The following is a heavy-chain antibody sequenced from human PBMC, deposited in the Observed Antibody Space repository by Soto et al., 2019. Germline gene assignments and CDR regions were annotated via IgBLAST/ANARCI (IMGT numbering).Heavy chain of an antibody. V-gene: IGHV4-30-4*01. CDR1: GGSISIGDYY. J-gene: IGHJ6*02. CDR2: IYYSGST. D-gene: IGHD1-26*01. CDR3: ASSSSDYGMDV. Sequence: SETLSLTCTVSGGSISIGDYYLSWIRQPPGKGLEWIGYIYYSGSTYYNPSLKSRVTISVDTSKNQFSLKLSSVTAADTAVYYCASSSSDYGMDVWGQGTRVTVSS.